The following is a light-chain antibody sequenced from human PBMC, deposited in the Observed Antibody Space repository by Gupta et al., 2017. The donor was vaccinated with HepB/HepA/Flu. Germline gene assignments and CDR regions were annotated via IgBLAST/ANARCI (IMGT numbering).Light chain of an antibody. Sequence: SSELTQDPAVSVALGQTVRITCQGDSLRSYYASWYQQKPGQAPVLVIYGKNNRPSGIPDRFSCSSSGNTASLTITGAQAEDEADYYCNSRNSSGTVVFGGGTKLTVL. J-gene: IGLJ2*01. V-gene: IGLV3-19*01. CDR1: SLRSYY. CDR2: GKN. CDR3: NSRNSSGTVV.